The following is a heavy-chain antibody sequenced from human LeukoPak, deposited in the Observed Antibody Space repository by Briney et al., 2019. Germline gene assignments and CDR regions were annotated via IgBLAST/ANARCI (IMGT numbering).Heavy chain of an antibody. CDR3: ARGVSDTAQVGPDKHY. CDR2: INPNSGGT. D-gene: IGHD5-18*01. V-gene: IGHV1-2*02. Sequence: GASVKVSRKASVYTFTEYYMHWVRQAPGQGLEWMGWINPNSGGTHYVQKFQGGVTMNRDTSLNTAYMELSRLRSDGAAVYYCARGVSDTAQVGPDKHYWGQGTLVTVSS. J-gene: IGHJ4*02. CDR1: VYTFTEYY.